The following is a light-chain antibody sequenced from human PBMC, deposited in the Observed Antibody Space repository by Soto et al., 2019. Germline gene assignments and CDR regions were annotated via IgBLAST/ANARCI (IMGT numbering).Light chain of an antibody. Sequence: EIVLTQSPATLSLSPGERATLSCRASQSVSSYLAWYQQKPGQAPRLLIYGVSSRPTGIPDRFSGSGSGTEFTLTISSLQSEDFAVYYCQQYNNWPPITFGQGTRLEIK. V-gene: IGKV3D-15*01. CDR3: QQYNNWPPIT. CDR2: GVS. J-gene: IGKJ5*01. CDR1: QSVSSY.